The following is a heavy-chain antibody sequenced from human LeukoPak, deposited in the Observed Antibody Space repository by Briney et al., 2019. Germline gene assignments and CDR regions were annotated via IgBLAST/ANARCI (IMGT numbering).Heavy chain of an antibody. J-gene: IGHJ6*03. D-gene: IGHD5/OR15-5a*01. CDR1: GGSISSTNYY. CDR2: IYYSETT. V-gene: IGHV4-39*01. Sequence: SETLSLTCTVSGGSISSTNYYWDWIRQSPGKGPEWIGSIYYSETTYYNPSLESRVTISIDTSKNQFSLQLSSVTAADTALYFCARQVSDYYYYYIDVWGKGPTVTVSS. CDR3: ARQVSDYYYYYIDV.